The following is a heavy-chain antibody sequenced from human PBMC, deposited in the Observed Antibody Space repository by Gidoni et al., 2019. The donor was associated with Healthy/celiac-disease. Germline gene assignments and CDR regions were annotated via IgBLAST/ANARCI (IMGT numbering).Heavy chain of an antibody. Sequence: QVQLVESGGGVVQPGRSLRLSSAASGFPSSPDAQHWVRQAPGKGLEWVAVISYDGSNKYYADSVKGRFTISRDNSKNTLYLQMNSLRAEDTAVYYCARDQARDNQHSSGWYWYFDLWGRGTLVTVSS. J-gene: IGHJ2*01. D-gene: IGHD6-19*01. CDR1: GFPSSPDA. V-gene: IGHV3-30-3*01. CDR3: ARDQARDNQHSSGWYWYFDL. CDR2: ISYDGSNK.